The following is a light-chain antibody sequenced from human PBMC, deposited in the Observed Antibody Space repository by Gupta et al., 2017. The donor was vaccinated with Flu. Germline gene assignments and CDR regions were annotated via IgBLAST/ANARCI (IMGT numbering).Light chain of an antibody. J-gene: IGKJ4*01. Sequence: PSFLSASVGDRVTITCRASQGISSYLAWFQQKPGKAPKFLIYAASTVKSGVPSRFSGSGSGTEFTLTISSRQPEDFATYYCQHRNSSPITFGRGTKVDIK. V-gene: IGKV1-9*01. CDR2: AAS. CDR3: QHRNSSPIT. CDR1: QGISSY.